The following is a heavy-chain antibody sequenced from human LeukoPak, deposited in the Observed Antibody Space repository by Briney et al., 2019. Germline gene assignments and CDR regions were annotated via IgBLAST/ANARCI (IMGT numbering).Heavy chain of an antibody. CDR1: GFPFGDYA. Sequence: GGSLRLPCTASGFPFGDYAMSWFRQAPGKGLAWVGFIRSKAYGGTTEFAASVKDRFTISREDSNSNAYLQMNSLKTEDTAVYYCPRDATWGVVVGCDYWGQGTLVTVSS. CDR3: PRDATWGVVVGCDY. D-gene: IGHD2-2*01. V-gene: IGHV3-49*03. CDR2: IRSKAYGGTT. J-gene: IGHJ4*02.